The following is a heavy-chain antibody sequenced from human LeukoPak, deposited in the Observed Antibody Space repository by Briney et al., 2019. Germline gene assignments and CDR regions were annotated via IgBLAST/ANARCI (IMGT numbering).Heavy chain of an antibody. Sequence: SQTLSLTCAVSGGSISSGGYSWSWIRQPPGKGLEWIGYIYHSGSTYYNPSLKSRVTIPVDRSKNQFSLKLSSVTAADTAVYYCARVLSPTYYYDSSGLKDNWFDPWGQGTLVTVSS. D-gene: IGHD3-22*01. CDR3: ARVLSPTYYYDSSGLKDNWFDP. J-gene: IGHJ5*02. CDR1: GGSISSGGYS. CDR2: IYHSGST. V-gene: IGHV4-30-2*01.